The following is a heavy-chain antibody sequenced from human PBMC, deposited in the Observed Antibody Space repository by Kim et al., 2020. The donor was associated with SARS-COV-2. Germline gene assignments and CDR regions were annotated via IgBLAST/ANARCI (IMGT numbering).Heavy chain of an antibody. CDR3: ARRDYDFWSAYLG. CDR2: IKKDGSEK. V-gene: IGHV3-7*03. D-gene: IGHD3-3*01. J-gene: IGHJ4*02. CDR1: GFTFSRYW. Sequence: GGSLRLSCAASGFTFSRYWMSWVRQAPGKGLEWVANIKKDGSEKYYVDSVRGRFTISRDNAKNSLYLQMNSLRVEDTAVYYCARRDYDFWSAYLGWGQGTLVTVSS.